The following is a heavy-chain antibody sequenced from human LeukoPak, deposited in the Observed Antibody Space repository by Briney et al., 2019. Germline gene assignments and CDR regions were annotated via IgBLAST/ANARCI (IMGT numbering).Heavy chain of an antibody. J-gene: IGHJ4*02. CDR1: GFPFGSYA. CDR3: AGGGYTYGLY. Sequence: GGSLRLSCAASGFPFGSYAMTWVRQAPGKGLEWVSGISGSGGKTYNADSLKGRFTISRDNSKNTLHLQMNSLRAEDTAVYYCAGGGYTYGLYWGQGDLVTVSS. V-gene: IGHV3-23*01. D-gene: IGHD5-18*01. CDR2: ISGSGGKT.